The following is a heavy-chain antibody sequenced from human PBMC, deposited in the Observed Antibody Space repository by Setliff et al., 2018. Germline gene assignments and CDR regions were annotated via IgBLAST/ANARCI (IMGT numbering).Heavy chain of an antibody. CDR3: AGGAFGSRWYVRPWFDP. D-gene: IGHD6-13*01. J-gene: IGHJ5*02. CDR2: IDQSGST. CDR1: GFTFSTYS. Sequence: KPSETLSLSCAASGFTFSTYSMIWVRQPPGKGLEWIGDIDQSGSTNYNPSLKSRLTISVDTSKNQFSLSLSSVTAADTAVYYCAGGAFGSRWYVRPWFDPWGQGTLVTVSS. V-gene: IGHV4-34*01.